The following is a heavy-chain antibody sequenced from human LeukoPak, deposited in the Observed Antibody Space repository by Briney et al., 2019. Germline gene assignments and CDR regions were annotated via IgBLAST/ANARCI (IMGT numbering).Heavy chain of an antibody. J-gene: IGHJ6*02. CDR3: ARAMHSGYVSLYGVDV. Sequence: KPSETLSFTCTVSGGSISSYYWSGIRQPAGKGLEWIGRIYTSGSTNYNPSLKSRVTMSVDTSKNQFSLKLSSVTAADTAVYYCARAMHSGYVSLYGVDVWGQGTTVTVSS. V-gene: IGHV4-4*07. CDR2: IYTSGST. CDR1: GGSISSYY. D-gene: IGHD5-12*01.